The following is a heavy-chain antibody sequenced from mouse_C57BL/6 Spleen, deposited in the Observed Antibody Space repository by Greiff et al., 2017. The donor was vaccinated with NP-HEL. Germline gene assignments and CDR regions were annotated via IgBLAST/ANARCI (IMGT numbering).Heavy chain of an antibody. Sequence: LVESGAELARPGASVKLSCKASGYTFTSYGISWVKQRTGQGLEWIGEIYPRSGNTYYNEKFKGKATLTADKSSSTAYMELRSLTSEDSAVYFCARKDSSGYNYAMDYWGQGTSVTVSS. D-gene: IGHD3-2*02. CDR2: IYPRSGNT. J-gene: IGHJ4*01. V-gene: IGHV1-81*01. CDR1: GYTFTSYG. CDR3: ARKDSSGYNYAMDY.